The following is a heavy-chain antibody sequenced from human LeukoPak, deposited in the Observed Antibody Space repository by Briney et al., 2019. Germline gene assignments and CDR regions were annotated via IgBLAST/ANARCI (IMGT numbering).Heavy chain of an antibody. D-gene: IGHD1-26*01. V-gene: IGHV3-30*04. CDR1: GFTFSSYA. CDR2: ISYDGSNK. Sequence: GGSLRLSCAASGFTFSSYAMHWVRQAPGKGLEWVAVISYDGSNKYYADSVKGRFTISRDNSKNTLYLQMNSLRAEDTAVYYCARFYANEWALPHWGQGTLVTVSS. J-gene: IGHJ4*02. CDR3: ARFYANEWALPH.